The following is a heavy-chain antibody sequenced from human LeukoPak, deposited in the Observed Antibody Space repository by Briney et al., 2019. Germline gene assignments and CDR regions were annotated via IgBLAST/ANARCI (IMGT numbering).Heavy chain of an antibody. V-gene: IGHV3-48*04. CDR3: ARKAQTGSHSGPFDI. CDR2: ISTDSLTI. J-gene: IGHJ3*02. CDR1: GFTFSSHA. D-gene: IGHD1-26*01. Sequence: GGSLRLSCAASGFTFSSHAMNWVRQAPGKGLEWISSISTDSLTIKYADFVSGQFTISRDNAEHLLFLQMNSLRAEDTSVYYCARKAQTGSHSGPFDIWGQGTLVTVSS.